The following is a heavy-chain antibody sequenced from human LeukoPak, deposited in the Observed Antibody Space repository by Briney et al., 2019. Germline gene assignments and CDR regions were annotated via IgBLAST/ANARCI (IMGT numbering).Heavy chain of an antibody. CDR2: INPNSGGT. CDR1: GYTFTGYY. D-gene: IGHD2-15*01. V-gene: IGHV1-2*02. Sequence: ASVKVSCKASGYTFTGYYMHWVRQAPGQGLEWMGWINPNSGGTNYAQKFQGRVTMTRDTSISTAYMELSRLRSDDTAVYYRARDLFSPGWYYYYYYMDVWGKGTTVTISS. CDR3: ARDLFSPGWYYYYYYMDV. J-gene: IGHJ6*03.